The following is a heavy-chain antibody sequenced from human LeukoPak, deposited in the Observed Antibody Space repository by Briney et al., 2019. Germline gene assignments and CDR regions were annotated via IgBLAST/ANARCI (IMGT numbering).Heavy chain of an antibody. D-gene: IGHD2-2*01. CDR1: GGSFSGYY. Sequence: SETLSLTCAVYGGSFSGYYWSWIRQPPGKGLDWIGEINHSGSTNYNPSLKSRVTISVDTSKNQFSLKLSSVTAADTAVYYCARPGDCSSTSCSGYMYVWGKGTTVTVSS. CDR2: INHSGST. V-gene: IGHV4-34*01. CDR3: ARPGDCSSTSCSGYMYV. J-gene: IGHJ6*03.